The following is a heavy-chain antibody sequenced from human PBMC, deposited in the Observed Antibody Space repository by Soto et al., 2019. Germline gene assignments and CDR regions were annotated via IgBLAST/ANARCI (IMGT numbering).Heavy chain of an antibody. D-gene: IGHD4-17*01. CDR3: ARRDYPFDS. Sequence: QVQLVQSGAEVKKPGASVKVSCKASGYTFTSYGISWVRQAPGQGLEWRGWISAYNGHTNYAQKLQVRVTRTTDTSRSTAYWELRSLGSAETAVYYGARRDYPFDSWGQGTRVTVSS. J-gene: IGHJ4*02. CDR2: ISAYNGHT. CDR1: GYTFTSYG. V-gene: IGHV1-18*01.